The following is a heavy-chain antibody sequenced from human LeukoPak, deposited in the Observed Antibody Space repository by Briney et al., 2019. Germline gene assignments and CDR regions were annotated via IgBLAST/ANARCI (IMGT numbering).Heavy chain of an antibody. CDR3: ARETARHDSSGYWGNYYYYYMDV. CDR2: INHSGST. Sequence: PSETLSLTCAVYGGSFSGYYWSWIRQPLGKGLEWIGEINHSGSTNYNPSLKSRVTISVDTSKNQFSLKLSSVTAADTAVYYCARETARHDSSGYWGNYYYYYMDVWGKGTTVTVSS. V-gene: IGHV4-34*01. D-gene: IGHD3-22*01. CDR1: GGSFSGYY. J-gene: IGHJ6*03.